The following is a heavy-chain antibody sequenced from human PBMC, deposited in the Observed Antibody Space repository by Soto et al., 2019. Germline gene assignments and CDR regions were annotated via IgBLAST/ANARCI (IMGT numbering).Heavy chain of an antibody. CDR1: GFTFSSYA. D-gene: IGHD6-13*01. V-gene: IGHV3-30-3*01. Sequence: GGSLRLSCAASGFTFSSYAMHWVRQAPGKGLEWVAVISYDGSDKYYADSVKGRFTISRDNSKNTLYLQMNSLRAEDTAVYYCAKVDQGTAAAAIMYIRGPFDYWGQGTLVTVSS. J-gene: IGHJ4*02. CDR2: ISYDGSDK. CDR3: AKVDQGTAAAAIMYIRGPFDY.